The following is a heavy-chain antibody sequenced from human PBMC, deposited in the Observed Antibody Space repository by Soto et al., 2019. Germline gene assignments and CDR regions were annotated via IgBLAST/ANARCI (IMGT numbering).Heavy chain of an antibody. CDR2: IYYSGST. Sequence: QVQLQESGPGLVKPSQTLSLTCTVSGGSISSGGYYWSWIRQHPGKGQEWTGYIYYSGSTYYNPYLKSRVTISVDTAKNQFSLKLSSVTAADTAVYYCAREEVVPAAMPGHYYYYMDGWGKGTTVTVS. J-gene: IGHJ6*03. D-gene: IGHD2-2*01. CDR3: AREEVVPAAMPGHYYYYMDG. V-gene: IGHV4-31*03. CDR1: GGSISSGGYY.